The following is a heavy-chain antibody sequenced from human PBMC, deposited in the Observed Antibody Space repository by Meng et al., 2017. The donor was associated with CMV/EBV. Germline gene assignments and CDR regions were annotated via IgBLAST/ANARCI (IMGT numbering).Heavy chain of an antibody. Sequence: GGSLRLSCAASGFTFSSYAMSWIRQAPGKGLEWVSYISSSGSTIYYADSVKGRFTISRDNAKNSLYLQMNSLRAEDTAVYYCARDRAGAAGSTGYYGMDVWGQGTTVTVSS. J-gene: IGHJ6*02. CDR3: ARDRAGAAGSTGYYGMDV. CDR1: GFTFSSYA. CDR2: ISSSGSTI. D-gene: IGHD6-19*01. V-gene: IGHV3-11*01.